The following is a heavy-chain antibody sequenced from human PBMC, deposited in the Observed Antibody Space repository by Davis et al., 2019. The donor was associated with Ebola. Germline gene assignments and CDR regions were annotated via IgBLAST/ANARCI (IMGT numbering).Heavy chain of an antibody. CDR3: ARQPGGPSTLYYYYGMDV. D-gene: IGHD4-23*01. Sequence: GESLKISCAASGFTFSDYYMSWIRQAPGKGLEWVSYISSSSSYTNYADSVKGRFTISRDNAKNSLYLQMNSLRAEDTALYYCARQPGGPSTLYYYYGMDVWGKGTTVTVSS. J-gene: IGHJ6*04. CDR2: ISSSSSYT. V-gene: IGHV3-11*03. CDR1: GFTFSDYY.